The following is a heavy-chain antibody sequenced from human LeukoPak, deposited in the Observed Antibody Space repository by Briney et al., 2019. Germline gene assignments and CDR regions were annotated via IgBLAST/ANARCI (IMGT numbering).Heavy chain of an antibody. CDR3: ARERINRAPLLDEYYYYGMDV. CDR1: GYTFTSYG. D-gene: IGHD1-14*01. J-gene: IGHJ6*02. CDR2: ISGYNGDT. Sequence: GASVKVSCKASGYTFTSYGISWVRQAPGQGLEWMGWISGYNGDTNYAQKLQGRVTMTTDTSTSTAYMELRSLRSDDTAVYYCARERINRAPLLDEYYYYGMDVWGQGTTVTVSS. V-gene: IGHV1-18*01.